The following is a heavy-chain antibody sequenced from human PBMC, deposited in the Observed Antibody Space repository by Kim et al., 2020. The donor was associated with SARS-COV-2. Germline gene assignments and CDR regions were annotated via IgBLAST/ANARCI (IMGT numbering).Heavy chain of an antibody. V-gene: IGHV4-34*01. Sequence: GSTNSNPSLKSRVTISVDTSKTQFSLKLSSVTAADTAVYYCARGRGADYWGQGTLVTVSS. J-gene: IGHJ4*02. CDR3: ARGRGADY. CDR2: GST.